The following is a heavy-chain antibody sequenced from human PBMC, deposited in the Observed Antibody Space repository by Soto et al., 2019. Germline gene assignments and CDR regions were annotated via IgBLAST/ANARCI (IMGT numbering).Heavy chain of an antibody. J-gene: IGHJ4*02. V-gene: IGHV3-30*03. D-gene: IGHD2-15*01. CDR2: ISYDGSNK. Sequence: PGGSLRLSCAASGFTFSSYGMHWVRQAPGKGLEWVAVISYDGSNKYYADSVKGRFTISRDNSKNTLYLQMNSLRAEDTAVYYCATPHGWSHFYYWGQGTLVTVSS. CDR1: GFTFSSYG. CDR3: ATPHGWSHFYY.